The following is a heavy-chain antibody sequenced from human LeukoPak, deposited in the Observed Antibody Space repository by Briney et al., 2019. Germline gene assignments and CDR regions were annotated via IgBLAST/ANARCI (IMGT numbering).Heavy chain of an antibody. CDR2: ISSSSSTI. CDR1: GFTFSSYS. CDR3: ARGSYYPSFDP. V-gene: IGHV3-48*04. J-gene: IGHJ5*02. D-gene: IGHD3-22*01. Sequence: GGSLRLSCAASGFTFSSYSMNWVRQAPGKGLEWVSYISSSSSTIYYADSVKGRFTISRDNAKNSLYLQMNSLRAEDTAVYYCARGSYYPSFDPWGQGTLVTASS.